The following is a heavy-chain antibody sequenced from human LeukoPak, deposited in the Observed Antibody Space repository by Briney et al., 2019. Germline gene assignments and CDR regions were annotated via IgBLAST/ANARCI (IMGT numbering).Heavy chain of an antibody. CDR3: AKEYTGTFSPFPSYFDN. CDR2: ITGSGGRT. V-gene: IGHV3-23*01. CDR1: GFTFSSYA. J-gene: IGHJ4*02. Sequence: GSLRLSCAASGFTFSSYAMSWVRQAPGKGLEWVSAITGSGGRTYYADSVKGRFTISRDNSKNTLYLQMNSLRPEDTAIYYCAKEYTGTFSPFPSYFDNWGQGTLVTVSS. D-gene: IGHD1-26*01.